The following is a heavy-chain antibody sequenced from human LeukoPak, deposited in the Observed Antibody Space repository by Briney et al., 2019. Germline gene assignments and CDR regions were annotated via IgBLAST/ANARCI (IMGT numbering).Heavy chain of an antibody. D-gene: IGHD3-22*01. J-gene: IGHJ4*02. V-gene: IGHV3-30*01. CDR2: ISYDGTNK. CDR1: GFTFSSYA. Sequence: PGGSLRLSCAASGFTFSSYAMHWVRQAPGKGLEWVALISYDGTNKFYEDSVKGRFTISRDNSKNTLFLQVNSLRAEDTAVYYCARDLTGWGESSGYSDYWSQGTLVTVSS. CDR3: ARDLTGWGESSGYSDY.